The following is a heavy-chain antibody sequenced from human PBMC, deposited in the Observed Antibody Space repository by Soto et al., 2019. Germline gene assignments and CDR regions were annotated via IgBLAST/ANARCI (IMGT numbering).Heavy chain of an antibody. J-gene: IGHJ4*02. D-gene: IGHD3-22*01. V-gene: IGHV1-18*04. CDR3: ARVDYYDSSGYYGY. CDR2: ISGYNGNT. CDR1: GYTFTIYG. Sequence: QVQLVQSGAEVKKPGASVKVSCKDSGYTFTIYGISWVRQAPGQGLEWMGWISGYNGNTDYAQNLQDRVTLTTDAATSSVYMELRSLRSDDTAVYYCARVDYYDSSGYYGYWGQGTLITVSS.